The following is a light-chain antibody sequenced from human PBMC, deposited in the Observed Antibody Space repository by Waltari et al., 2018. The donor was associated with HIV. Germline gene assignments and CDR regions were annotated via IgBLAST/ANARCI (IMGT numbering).Light chain of an antibody. CDR3: GTWDSSLSAVV. V-gene: IGLV1-51*01. Sequence: QSVLTQPPSVSAAPGQMVTISCSGSSSNIGSNYVSWYQHLPGTAPKLLIYDNKERPSGIPDRFSASKSGTSVALDSTGLQTGDEGDYYCGTWDSSLSAVVFGGGTKLTVL. CDR1: SSNIGSNY. CDR2: DNK. J-gene: IGLJ2*01.